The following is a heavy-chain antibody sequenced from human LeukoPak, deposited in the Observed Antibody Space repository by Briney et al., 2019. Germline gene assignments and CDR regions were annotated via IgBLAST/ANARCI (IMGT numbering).Heavy chain of an antibody. CDR3: AKGHGYCSGTSCYGVFQY. CDR1: GFTFSSYA. CDR2: ISGSGGST. D-gene: IGHD2-2*01. V-gene: IGHV3-23*01. Sequence: GGSLRLSCAASGFTFSSYAMSWVRQAPGKGLEWVSAISGSGGSTYYADSVKGRFTISRDNSKNTLYLQMNSLRAEDTAVYYCAKGHGYCSGTSCYGVFQYWGQGTLVTVSS. J-gene: IGHJ4*02.